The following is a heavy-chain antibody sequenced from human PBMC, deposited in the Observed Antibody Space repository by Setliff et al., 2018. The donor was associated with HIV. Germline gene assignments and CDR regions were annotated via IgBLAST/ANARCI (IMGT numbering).Heavy chain of an antibody. J-gene: IGHJ6*03. V-gene: IGHV1-8*01. D-gene: IGHD3-16*02. Sequence: ASVKVSCKASGYTFTSYDINWVRQATGQGLEWMGWMNPNSGNTGYAQEFQGRVTMTRNTSISTAYMELSSLRSEDTAVYYCARGIKLVGGVIVGSMDVWGKGTTVTVSS. CDR1: GYTFTSYD. CDR3: ARGIKLVGGVIVGSMDV. CDR2: MNPNSGNT.